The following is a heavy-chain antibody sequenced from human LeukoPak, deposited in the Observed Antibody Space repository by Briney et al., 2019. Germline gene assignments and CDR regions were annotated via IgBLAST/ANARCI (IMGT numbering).Heavy chain of an antibody. Sequence: ASVKLSFNASGYTFTSNDINWVRHATGQGLELMGWMNPNSGNTGYAQKFQGRGTMTRNTSISTAYMVLSSLRSEETAVYYCARVGSVLRFLEWLLSPNWFDPWGQGTLVTVSS. D-gene: IGHD3-3*01. CDR2: MNPNSGNT. V-gene: IGHV1-8*01. CDR1: GYTFTSND. J-gene: IGHJ5*02. CDR3: ARVGSVLRFLEWLLSPNWFDP.